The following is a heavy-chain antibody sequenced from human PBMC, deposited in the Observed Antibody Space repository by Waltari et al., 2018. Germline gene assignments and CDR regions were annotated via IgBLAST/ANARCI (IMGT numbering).Heavy chain of an antibody. D-gene: IGHD4-17*01. J-gene: IGHJ4*02. CDR2: IRVPGDST. CDR1: GFIFSSYA. V-gene: IGHV3-23*04. CDR3: ARLPGDYVGY. Sequence: EVQLVESGGGLVQPGGSLRLSCAASGFIFSSYAMSWVRQAPGKGLELVSGIRVPGDSTYSADSLKGRFTISRDNSKNTVYLQVNSLRAEDTAVYYCARLPGDYVGYWGQGTLVTVSS.